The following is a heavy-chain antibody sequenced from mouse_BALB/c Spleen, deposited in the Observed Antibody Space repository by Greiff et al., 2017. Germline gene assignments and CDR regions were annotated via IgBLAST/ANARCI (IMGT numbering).Heavy chain of an antibody. CDR3: ARGQLGPFDY. Sequence: VKLVESGPGLVAPSQSLSITCTVSGFSLTSYGVHWVRQPPGKGLEWLGVIWAGGSTNYNSALMSRLSISKDNSKSQVFLKMNSLQTDDTAMYYCARGQLGPFDYWGQGTTLTVSS. D-gene: IGHD4-1*02. CDR1: GFSLTSYG. V-gene: IGHV2-9*02. J-gene: IGHJ2*01. CDR2: IWAGGST.